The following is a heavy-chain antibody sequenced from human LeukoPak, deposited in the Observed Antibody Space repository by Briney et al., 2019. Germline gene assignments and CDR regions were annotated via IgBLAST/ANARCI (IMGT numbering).Heavy chain of an antibody. CDR1: GFTFSSYA. J-gene: IGHJ4*02. Sequence: GGSLRLSCAASGFTFSSYAMHWVRQAPGKGLEWVAVISYDGSNKYYADSVKGRFTISRDNSKNTLYLQMNSLRAEDTAVYYCARWDLCGGDSYSVGGFDYWGQGTLVTVSS. D-gene: IGHD2-21*02. CDR2: ISYDGSNK. CDR3: ARWDLCGGDSYSVGGFDY. V-gene: IGHV3-30*04.